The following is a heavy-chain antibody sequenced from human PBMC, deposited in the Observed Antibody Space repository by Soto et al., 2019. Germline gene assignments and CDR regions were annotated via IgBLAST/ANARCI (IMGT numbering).Heavy chain of an antibody. D-gene: IGHD2-15*01. CDR3: ARGGDIVEVVAATPLDY. CDR2: IWYDGSNK. J-gene: IGHJ4*02. V-gene: IGHV3-33*01. CDR1: GFTFSSYG. Sequence: QVQLVESGGGVVQPGRSLRLSCAASGFTFSSYGMHWVRQAPGKGLEWVAVIWYDGSNKYYADSVKGRFTISRDNSKNMLYLKMNSLRAEDTAVYYCARGGDIVEVVAATPLDYWGQGTLVTVSS.